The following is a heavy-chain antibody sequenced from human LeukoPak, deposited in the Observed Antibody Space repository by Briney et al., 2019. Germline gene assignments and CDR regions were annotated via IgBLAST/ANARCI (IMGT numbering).Heavy chain of an antibody. D-gene: IGHD1-26*01. CDR3: ASSVGSTDY. CDR2: INHRGST. V-gene: IGHV4-34*01. CDR1: GESLSKYY. Sequence: SETLSLTCAVYGESLSKYYWTWIRQSPGKGLKWIGEINHRGSTNLNPSLKSRVTLSVDTSKYQFSLKLTSVTAADAAVYYCASSVGSTDYWGQGTLVTVS. J-gene: IGHJ4*02.